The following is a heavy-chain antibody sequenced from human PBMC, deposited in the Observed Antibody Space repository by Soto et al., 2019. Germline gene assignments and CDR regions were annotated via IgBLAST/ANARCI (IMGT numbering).Heavy chain of an antibody. CDR3: ARRYCITTSCSLDY. V-gene: IGHV4-59*01. CDR2: ISYSGNT. Sequence: QVQLQESGPGLVKSSETLSLTCTVSGGSISSNYWSWIRQPPGQGLEWIGYISYSGNTNYNPSLTSRVTISVDTSKNHFSLKLSSVTAADTAVYFCARRYCITTSCSLDYWGQGTLVTVSS. CDR1: GGSISSNY. D-gene: IGHD2-2*01. J-gene: IGHJ4*02.